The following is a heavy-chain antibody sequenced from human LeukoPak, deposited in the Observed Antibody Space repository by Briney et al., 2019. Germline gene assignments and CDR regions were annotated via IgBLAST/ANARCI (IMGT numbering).Heavy chain of an antibody. J-gene: IGHJ4*02. D-gene: IGHD3-22*01. CDR1: GGSISSGDYY. CDR2: IYYSGST. Sequence: PSETLSLTCTVSGGSISSGDYYWNWIRQSPGKGLEWIGHIYYSGSTYYNPSPESRVTISLYTSNSQFSLRLSSVTAADTAVYYCARDPYDSSGYLPYWGQGTLVTVSS. CDR3: ARDPYDSSGYLPY. V-gene: IGHV4-30-4*01.